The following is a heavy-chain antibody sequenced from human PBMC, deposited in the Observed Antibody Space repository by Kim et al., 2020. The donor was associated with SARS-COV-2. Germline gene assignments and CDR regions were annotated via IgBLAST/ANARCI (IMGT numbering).Heavy chain of an antibody. CDR1: GFTFSSYA. CDR2: ISGSGGST. CDR3: AKPRGVRQLPGPDAFDI. J-gene: IGHJ3*02. Sequence: GGSLRLSCAASGFTFSSYAMSWVRQAPGKGLEWVSAISGSGGSTYYADSVKGRFTISRDNSKNTLYLQMNSLRAEDTAVYYCAKPRGVRQLPGPDAFDIWGQGTMVTVSS. D-gene: IGHD3-10*01. V-gene: IGHV3-23*01.